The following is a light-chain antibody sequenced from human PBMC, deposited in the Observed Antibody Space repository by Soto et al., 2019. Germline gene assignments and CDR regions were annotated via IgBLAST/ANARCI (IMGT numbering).Light chain of an antibody. CDR2: DSS. J-gene: IGKJ4*01. Sequence: VLTQSPAILSLSPGERATLSCRASQSVSNYLAWYQQRPGQAPRLLIYDSSNRATGVPARFSASGSGTAFTLPISSLEPEEFAVYYCQQRRVWPLTFGGGTKVEIK. V-gene: IGKV3-11*01. CDR1: QSVSNY. CDR3: QQRRVWPLT.